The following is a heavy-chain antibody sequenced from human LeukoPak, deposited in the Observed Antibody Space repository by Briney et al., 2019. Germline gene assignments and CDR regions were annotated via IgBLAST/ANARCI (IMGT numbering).Heavy chain of an antibody. CDR2: LSSNGGST. CDR3: ARGYYDVLTGSIDS. V-gene: IGHV3-64*01. D-gene: IGHD3-9*01. CDR1: GFTLSNYA. J-gene: IGHJ5*01. Sequence: TGGSLRLSCVASGFTLSNYAMHWVPQAPGKGLEYISALSSNGGSTYYAHSVKGRYILSRDNSKNTLCLQMGSLRPEDTAVYYCARGYYDVLTGSIDSWGQGTLVTVSS.